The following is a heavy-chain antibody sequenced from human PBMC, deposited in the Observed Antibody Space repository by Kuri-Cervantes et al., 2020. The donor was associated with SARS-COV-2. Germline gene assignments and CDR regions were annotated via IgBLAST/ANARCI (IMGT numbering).Heavy chain of an antibody. CDR2: IYYSGGA. Sequence: SETLSLTCTVSGGSISRGGYYWSWIRQHPEKGLEWIGYIYYSGGAYYNPSLKSRVSMSVDTSKSQFSLNLSSVTAADTAVYYCARGMQQWPFDYWGQGTLVTVSS. J-gene: IGHJ4*02. CDR3: ARGMQQWPFDY. D-gene: IGHD6-19*01. CDR1: GGSISRGGYY. V-gene: IGHV4-31*03.